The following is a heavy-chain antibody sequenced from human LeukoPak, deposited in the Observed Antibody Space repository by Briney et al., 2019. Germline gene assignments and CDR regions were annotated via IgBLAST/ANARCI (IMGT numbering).Heavy chain of an antibody. Sequence: GESLKISCKGSGYSFTSYWIGWVPQMPGKGLEWMGIIYPGDSDTRYSPSFQGQVTISADKSISTAYLQWSSLKASDTAMYYCARHGTAVTGDSSSWTHNWFDPWGQGTLVTVSS. J-gene: IGHJ5*02. D-gene: IGHD6-13*01. CDR1: GYSFTSYW. CDR2: IYPGDSDT. CDR3: ARHGTAVTGDSSSWTHNWFDP. V-gene: IGHV5-51*01.